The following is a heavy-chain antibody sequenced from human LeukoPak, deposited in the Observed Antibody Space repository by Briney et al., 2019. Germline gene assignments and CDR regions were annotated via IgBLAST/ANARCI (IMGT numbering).Heavy chain of an antibody. D-gene: IGHD3-3*01. J-gene: IGHJ3*02. CDR1: GYTFTSYA. CDR3: ARAVDFWSGYLHAFDI. Sequence: GDSVKVSCKASGYTFTSYAMRWVRQAPGQRLEWMGWINAGNGNTKYSQKFQGRVTITRDTSASTAYMELSSLRSEDTAVYYCARAVDFWSGYLHAFDIWGQGTMVTVSS. CDR2: INAGNGNT. V-gene: IGHV1-3*01.